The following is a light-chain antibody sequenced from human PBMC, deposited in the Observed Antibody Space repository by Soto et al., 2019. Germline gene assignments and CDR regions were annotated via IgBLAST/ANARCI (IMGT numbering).Light chain of an antibody. J-gene: IGKJ2*01. CDR1: QSISSW. Sequence: DIQMTQSPSTLSASVGDRVTITCRASQSISSWLAWYQQKPGKAPKLLIYKASSLEGGVPSRFSGSGSGTEFTLTINSLQPDDFATYYCQQYYSYSYTFGQGTNLEIK. V-gene: IGKV1-5*03. CDR2: KAS. CDR3: QQYYSYSYT.